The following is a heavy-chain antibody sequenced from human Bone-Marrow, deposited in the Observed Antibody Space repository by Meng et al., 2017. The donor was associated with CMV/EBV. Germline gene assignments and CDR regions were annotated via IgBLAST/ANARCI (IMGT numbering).Heavy chain of an antibody. CDR2: ISYDGSKR. Sequence: FIFRDHAIHWVRQAPGKGLEWVAKISYDGSKRYYADSVKGRFTISRDNSKNTLYLQMNSLRAEDTAVYYCAKDGGAAYSSPDWFDPWGQGTLVTVSS. D-gene: IGHD6-13*01. J-gene: IGHJ5*02. CDR1: FIFRDHA. V-gene: IGHV3-30*18. CDR3: AKDGGAAYSSPDWFDP.